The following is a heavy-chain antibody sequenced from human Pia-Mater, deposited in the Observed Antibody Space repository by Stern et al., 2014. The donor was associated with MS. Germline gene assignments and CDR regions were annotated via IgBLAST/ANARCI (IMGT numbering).Heavy chain of an antibody. CDR2: IYYSGST. D-gene: IGHD3-10*01. CDR1: GGSISSGGYY. J-gene: IGHJ4*02. Sequence: VQLLESGPGLVKPSQTLSLTCTVSGGSISSGGYYWSWIRQHPGKGLEXIGYIYYSGSTYYNPSLKSRVTISVDTSKNQFSLKLSSVSAADTAVYYCARGGMVRGFGGFDYWGQGTLVTVSS. V-gene: IGHV4-31*03. CDR3: ARGGMVRGFGGFDY.